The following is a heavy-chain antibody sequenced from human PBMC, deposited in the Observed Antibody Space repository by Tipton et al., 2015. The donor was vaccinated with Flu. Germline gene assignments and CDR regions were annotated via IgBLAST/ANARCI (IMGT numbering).Heavy chain of an antibody. D-gene: IGHD3-22*01. J-gene: IGHJ4*02. V-gene: IGHV3-23*01. CDR3: AKDLYYFDRRGYFDY. CDR2: ISGSGGST. CDR1: GFTFSNYA. Sequence: SLRLSCAASGFTFSNYAMSWVRQAPGTGLEWVSTISGSGGSTYYADSVKGRFTISRDNSKNTLYLQMNSLRAEDTAVYYCAKDLYYFDRRGYFDYWGQGTLVTVSS.